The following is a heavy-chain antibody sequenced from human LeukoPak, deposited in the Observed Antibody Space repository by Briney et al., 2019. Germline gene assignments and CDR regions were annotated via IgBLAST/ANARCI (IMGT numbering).Heavy chain of an antibody. CDR2: INHDGSST. CDR3: AKGAIPPDY. CDR1: GFTFSTFW. Sequence: GGSLRLSCAASGFTFSTFWMHWVRQAPGKGLVWVSRINHDGSSTNYADSVKGRFTISRDNSKNTLYLQMNSLRAEDTAVYYCAKGAIPPDYWGQGTLVTVSS. J-gene: IGHJ4*02. V-gene: IGHV3-74*01.